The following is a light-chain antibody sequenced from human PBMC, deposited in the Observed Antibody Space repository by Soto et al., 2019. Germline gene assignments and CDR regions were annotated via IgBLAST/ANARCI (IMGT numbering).Light chain of an antibody. CDR2: EVT. Sequence: QSALTQPPSASGSPGQSVTISCTGTSGDVGGYNYVSWYQQHPGKAPKFLIYEVTKRPSGVPDRFSGSKSGNRASLTVSGLQAEDEADYYCLSHAGINTFVFGTGTKVTVL. V-gene: IGLV2-8*01. CDR3: LSHAGINTFV. CDR1: SGDVGGYNY. J-gene: IGLJ1*01.